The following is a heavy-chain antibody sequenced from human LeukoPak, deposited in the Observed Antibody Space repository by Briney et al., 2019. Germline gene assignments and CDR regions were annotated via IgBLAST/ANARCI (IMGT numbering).Heavy chain of an antibody. CDR2: INPSGGST. D-gene: IGHD3-22*01. J-gene: IGHJ4*02. CDR1: GYTFTSYY. CDR3: AKSLRRVVREYYFAY. Sequence: ASVKVSCKASGYTFTSYYMHWVRQAPGKGLEWMGIINPSGGSTSYAQKFQGRVTMTRDTSTSTVYMELSSLRSEDTAVYYCAKSLRRVVREYYFAYWGQGTPVTVSS. V-gene: IGHV1-46*01.